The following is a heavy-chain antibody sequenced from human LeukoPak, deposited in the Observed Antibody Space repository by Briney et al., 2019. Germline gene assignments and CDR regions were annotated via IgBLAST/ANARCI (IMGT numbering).Heavy chain of an antibody. V-gene: IGHV3-23*01. D-gene: IGHD2-21*02. CDR1: GFTFSSYA. CDR2: ISGSGGST. J-gene: IGHJ4*02. CDR3: ARQIYCGGDCYDYYDY. Sequence: PGGSLRLSCAASGFTFSSYAMSWVRQAPGKGLEWVSAISGSGGSTYYADSVKGRFTISRDNSKNTLYLQMNSLRAEDTAVYYCARQIYCGGDCYDYYDYGGQGTLVTVSA.